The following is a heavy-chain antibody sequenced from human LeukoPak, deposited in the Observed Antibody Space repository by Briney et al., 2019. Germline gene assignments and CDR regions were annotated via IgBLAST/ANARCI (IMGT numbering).Heavy chain of an antibody. CDR2: IGIRGDT. D-gene: IGHD6-19*01. CDR3: ARGGIQVSGIDEFDY. Sequence: GGSLRLSCAASGFTFIDYDMHWVRQVIGKGLEWVSAIGIRGDTHYSGSVKGRFTNSRENAESSLYLQMNSLRAEDTAVYYCARGGIQVSGIDEFDYWGQGTLVAVSS. CDR1: GFTFIDYD. J-gene: IGHJ4*02. V-gene: IGHV3-13*01.